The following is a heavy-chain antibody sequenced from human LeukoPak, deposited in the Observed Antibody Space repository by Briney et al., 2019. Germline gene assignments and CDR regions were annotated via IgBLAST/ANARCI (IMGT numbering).Heavy chain of an antibody. CDR2: IIPIFGTA. J-gene: IGHJ4*02. D-gene: IGHD2-2*01. V-gene: IGHV1-69*13. Sequence: SVKVSCKASGGTFSSYAISWVRQAPGQGLEWMGGIIPIFGTANYAQKFQGRVTITADESTSTAYMELSSLRSDDTAVYYCTSAHCSSTSCYFDYWGQGTLVTVSS. CDR3: TSAHCSSTSCYFDY. CDR1: GGTFSSYA.